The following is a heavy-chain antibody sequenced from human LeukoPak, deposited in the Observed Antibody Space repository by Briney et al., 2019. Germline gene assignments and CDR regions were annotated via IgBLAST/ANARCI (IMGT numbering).Heavy chain of an antibody. D-gene: IGHD4-23*01. CDR1: GFTFSSYA. CDR2: ISGSGGST. J-gene: IGHJ4*02. V-gene: IGHV3-23*01. Sequence: GGSLRLSCAASGFTFSSYAMSWVRQAPGKGLEWVSAISGSGGSTYYADSVKGRFTISRDNSKNTLYLQMNSLRAEDTAVYYCARDAGGNSGYSLGYWGQGTLVTVSS. CDR3: ARDAGGNSGYSLGY.